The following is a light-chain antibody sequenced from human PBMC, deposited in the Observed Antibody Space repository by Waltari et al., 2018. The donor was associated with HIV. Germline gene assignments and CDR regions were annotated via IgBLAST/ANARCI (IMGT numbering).Light chain of an antibody. Sequence: DIQLTQSPSFLSASVGDRVTITCRASQGVSTYLAWYQQKPGKAPKLLIYAASTLQSGVPSRFSGTGSGTEFTLTISSLQPEDFATYYCQQSNSYSSPWAFGQGTKVEIK. CDR3: QQSNSYSSPWA. V-gene: IGKV1-9*01. CDR1: QGVSTY. J-gene: IGKJ1*01. CDR2: AAS.